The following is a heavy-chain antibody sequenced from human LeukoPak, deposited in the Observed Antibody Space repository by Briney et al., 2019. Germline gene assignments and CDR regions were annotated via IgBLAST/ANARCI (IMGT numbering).Heavy chain of an antibody. V-gene: IGHV1-18*01. Sequence: ASVKVSCKASGRLFSSYGIAWVRQAPGEGLEWLGWISNFDGDTKAAENLQGRVTLTTDTSTSTAYMELRSLKSDDTAVYYCVRARGCSNCLLTDGLDSWGQGTKVTVSS. D-gene: IGHD6-13*01. CDR1: GRLFSSYG. CDR3: VRARGCSNCLLTDGLDS. J-gene: IGHJ3*01. CDR2: ISNFDGDT.